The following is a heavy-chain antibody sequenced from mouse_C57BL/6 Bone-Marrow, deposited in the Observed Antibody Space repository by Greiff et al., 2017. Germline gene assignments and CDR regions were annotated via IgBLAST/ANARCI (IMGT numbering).Heavy chain of an antibody. CDR3: ARGYSLDY. J-gene: IGHJ2*01. CDR2: INPYNGGT. Sequence: LVKSGASVKMSCQASGYTFTDYYMNWVKQSHGKSLEWVGVINPYNGGTSYNQKFKGKATLTVDKSSSTAYMELNSLTSEDSAVYYCARGYSLDYWGQGTTLTVSS. CDR1: GYTFTDYY. V-gene: IGHV1-19*01.